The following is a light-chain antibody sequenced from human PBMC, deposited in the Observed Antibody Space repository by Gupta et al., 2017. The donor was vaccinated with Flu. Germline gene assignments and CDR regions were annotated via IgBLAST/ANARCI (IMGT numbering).Light chain of an antibody. CDR2: EVS. V-gene: IGKV2D-29*01. CDR3: MQSLEPPLT. Sequence: VTPGQPASISCKSSQSLLESDGKTYLYWYLQRPGQPPQLLIYEVSRRFSGVPDRFTGSGSGTDFSLKISRVEAEDVGVYYCMQSLEPPLTFGGGTNVEIK. CDR1: QSLLESDGKTY. J-gene: IGKJ4*01.